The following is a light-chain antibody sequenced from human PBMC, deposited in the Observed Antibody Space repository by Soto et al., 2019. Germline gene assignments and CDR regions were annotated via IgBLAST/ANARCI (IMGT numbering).Light chain of an antibody. CDR1: QSISSR. CDR3: EQYNSYWT. CDR2: KAS. Sequence: DIQMTQSPSTLSASVGDRVTITCRAGQSISSRLAWYQQKPGKAPKLLIYKASSLESGVPSRFSGSGAGTEFTLTISSRQPDDSATYYCEQYNSYWTFGQGTKVEIK. V-gene: IGKV1-5*03. J-gene: IGKJ1*01.